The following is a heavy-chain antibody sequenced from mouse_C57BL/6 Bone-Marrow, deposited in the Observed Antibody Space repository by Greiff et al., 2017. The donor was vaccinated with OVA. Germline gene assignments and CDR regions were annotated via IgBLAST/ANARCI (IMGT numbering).Heavy chain of an antibody. V-gene: IGHV1-42*01. CDR2: INPSTGGT. CDR3: ARGDGYYFFDY. D-gene: IGHD2-3*01. CDR1: GYSFTGYY. Sequence: VQLQQSGPELVKPGASVKISCKASGYSFTGYYMNWVKQSPEKSLEWIGEINPSTGGTTYNQKFKAKATLTVDKSSSTAYMQLKSLTSEDSAVYYCARGDGYYFFDYWGQGTTLTVSS. J-gene: IGHJ2*01.